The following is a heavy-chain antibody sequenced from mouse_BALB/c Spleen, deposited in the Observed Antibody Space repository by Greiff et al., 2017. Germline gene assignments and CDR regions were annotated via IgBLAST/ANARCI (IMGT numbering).Heavy chain of an antibody. CDR2: IWAGGST. CDR3: AREGGNFYYYAMDY. D-gene: IGHD2-1*01. V-gene: IGHV2-9*02. J-gene: IGHJ4*01. CDR1: GFSLTSYG. Sequence: QVQLKESGPGLVAPSQSLSITCTVSGFSLTSYGVHWVRQPPGKGLEWLGVIWAGGSTNYNSALMSRLSISKDNSKSQVFLKMNSLQTDDTAMYYCAREGGNFYYYAMDYWGQGTSVTVSS.